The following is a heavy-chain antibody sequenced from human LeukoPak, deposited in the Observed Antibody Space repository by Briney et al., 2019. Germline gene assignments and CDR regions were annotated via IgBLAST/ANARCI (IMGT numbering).Heavy chain of an antibody. D-gene: IGHD3-10*01. CDR3: ARDSGDYAEHYFDY. J-gene: IGHJ4*02. CDR2: ISAYNGNT. V-gene: IGHV1-18*04. Sequence: ASVKVSCKASGYTFTGYYMHWVRQAPGQGLEWMGWISAYNGNTNYAQKLQGRVTMTTDTSTSTAYMELRSLRSDDTAVYYCARDSGDYAEHYFDYWGQGTLVTVSS. CDR1: GYTFTGYY.